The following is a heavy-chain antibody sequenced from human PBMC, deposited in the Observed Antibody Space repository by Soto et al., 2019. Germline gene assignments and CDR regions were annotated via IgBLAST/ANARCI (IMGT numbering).Heavy chain of an antibody. D-gene: IGHD2-15*01. CDR2: IDHSSGTT. CDR3: ARGAVVVPNGLIAGMDV. V-gene: IGHV1-46*01. Sequence: ASVKVSCKPSGYSFSNFYVHWVRQAPGQGLEWMGIIDHSSGTTSYTQKFQERVTMTRDTSMSTVYMELSRLRSEDTAVYYCARGAVVVPNGLIAGMDVWGLGTTVTVSS. CDR1: GYSFSNFY. J-gene: IGHJ6*02.